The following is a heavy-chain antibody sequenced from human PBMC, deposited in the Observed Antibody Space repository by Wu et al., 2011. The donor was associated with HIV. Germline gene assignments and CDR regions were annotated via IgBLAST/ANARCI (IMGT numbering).Heavy chain of an antibody. D-gene: IGHD1-26*01. CDR1: GYTFTNYD. J-gene: IGHJ3*02. CDR2: INTYNDNT. CDR3: ARGPWIGATQNDALYI. Sequence: QVQLVQSGAEVKKPGASVRVSCKTSGYTFTNYDITWVRQAPGQGLEWMGWINTYNDNTNYAQKLQGRVTMTTDTSTSTAYMEMRTLRSDDTAVYYCARGPWIGATQNDALYIWAEGTNVTVSS. V-gene: IGHV1-18*01.